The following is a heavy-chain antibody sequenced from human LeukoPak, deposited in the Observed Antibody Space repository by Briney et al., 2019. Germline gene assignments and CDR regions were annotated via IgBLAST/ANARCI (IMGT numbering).Heavy chain of an antibody. CDR1: GGSFSGYY. Sequence: SETLSLTCAVYGGSFSGYYWSWIRHPPGQGLEWIGEINHSGSTNYNPSLKSRVTISVDTSKNQFSLKLSSVTAADAAVYYCARANYSGSYFGLDYWGQGTLVTVSS. CDR2: INHSGST. V-gene: IGHV4-34*01. D-gene: IGHD1-26*01. CDR3: ARANYSGSYFGLDY. J-gene: IGHJ4*02.